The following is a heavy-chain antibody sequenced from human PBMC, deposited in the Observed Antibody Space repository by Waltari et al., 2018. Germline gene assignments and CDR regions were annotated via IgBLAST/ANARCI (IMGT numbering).Heavy chain of an antibody. V-gene: IGHV3-53*01. CDR3: ARGESVYGGALDY. D-gene: IGHD2-8*01. J-gene: IGHJ4*02. CDR2: IYSGGST. Sequence: EVQLVESGGGLIQPGGSLRLSCAASGFIVSSKYLSWVRQAPGRGLEWVSVIYSGGSTYDADSVKGRFTISRDNSKNTLYLQMNSLRVEDTAVYYCARGESVYGGALDYWGQGTLVTVSP. CDR1: GFIVSSKY.